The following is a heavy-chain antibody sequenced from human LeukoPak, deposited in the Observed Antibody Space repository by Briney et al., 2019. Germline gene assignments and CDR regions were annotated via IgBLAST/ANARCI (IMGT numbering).Heavy chain of an antibody. J-gene: IGHJ3*02. Sequence: SETLSLTCTVSGGSISSSDYHWCCIRQPPGKGLGGMGTIYYSGSTYYNPSLKSQVTMSVGTSNNQYSLKLSSVNCADTAVYYCARYSTTGDAFDIWGQGTMVTVSS. CDR1: GGSISSSDYH. V-gene: IGHV4-39*01. CDR3: ARYSTTGDAFDI. D-gene: IGHD4-11*01. CDR2: IYYSGST.